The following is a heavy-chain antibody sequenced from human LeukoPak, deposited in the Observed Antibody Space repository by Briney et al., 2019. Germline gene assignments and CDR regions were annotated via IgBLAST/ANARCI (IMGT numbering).Heavy chain of an antibody. D-gene: IGHD3-22*01. Sequence: GGSLRLSCAASGFTFSSYVMTWVRHAPGKGLEWVSSISGGGSYTYYADSVKGRFTISRDNAKNSLYLEMNSLRAEDTAVYYCAGDSSVYCSFMDYWHQGTLVTVSS. CDR3: AGDSSVYCSFMDY. CDR2: ISGGGSYT. CDR1: GFTFSSYV. J-gene: IGHJ4*02. V-gene: IGHV3-21*04.